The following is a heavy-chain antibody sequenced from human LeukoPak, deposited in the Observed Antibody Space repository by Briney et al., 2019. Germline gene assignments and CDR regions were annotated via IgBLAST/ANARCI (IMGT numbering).Heavy chain of an antibody. CDR2: ISGSGGST. V-gene: IGHV3-23*01. D-gene: IGHD3-22*01. CDR1: GLSFSTYA. J-gene: IGHJ2*01. Sequence: GGSLRLSCAASGLSFSTYAMSWVRQAPWKGLAWVSAISGSGGSTYYADSVKGRFTISRDNSKNTLYLQMNSLRAEDTAVYYCAKDFKDYYDSSGYYHFWYFDLWGRGTLVTVSS. CDR3: AKDFKDYYDSSGYYHFWYFDL.